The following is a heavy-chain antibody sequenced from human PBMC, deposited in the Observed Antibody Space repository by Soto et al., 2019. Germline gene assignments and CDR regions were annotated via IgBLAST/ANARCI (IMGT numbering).Heavy chain of an antibody. CDR3: ARTSSGSYRSFDS. CDR2: IFSNDEK. Sequence: QVTLKESGPVLVKPTETLTLTCAVSGFSLSNAGMGVSWIRQPPGKALEWLAHIFSNDEKSYNTSLKSRLTISKAPYTSQVVLTMTSMDPVDTATYYFARTSSGSYRSFDSWGQGTLVTVSS. D-gene: IGHD1-26*01. J-gene: IGHJ4*02. V-gene: IGHV2-26*01. CDR1: GFSLSNAGMG.